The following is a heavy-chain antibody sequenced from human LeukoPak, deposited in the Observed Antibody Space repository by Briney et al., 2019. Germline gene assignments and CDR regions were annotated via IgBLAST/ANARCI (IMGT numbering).Heavy chain of an antibody. CDR3: ARGRDYYYYYMDV. CDR1: GVSISSYY. V-gene: IGHV4-59*01. CDR2: IYYSGST. Sequence: SETLSLTCTVSGVSISSYYWSWIRQPPGKGLEWIGYIYYSGSTNYNPSLKSRVTISVDTSKNQFSLKLSSVTAADTAVYYCARGRDYYYYYMDVWGKGTTVTVSS. J-gene: IGHJ6*03.